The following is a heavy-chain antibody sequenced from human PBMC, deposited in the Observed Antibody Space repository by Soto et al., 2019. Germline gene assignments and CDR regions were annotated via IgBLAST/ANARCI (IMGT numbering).Heavy chain of an antibody. CDR2: ISYDGSNK. D-gene: IGHD2-21*01. V-gene: IGHV3-30-3*01. CDR1: GFTSSTYA. CDR3: ARQIVVVRYFDY. Sequence: QVQLVESGGGVVQPGRSLRLSCVASGFTSSTYAMHWVRQAPGKGLEWVAVISYDGSNKYYADSVKGRLTISRDNSKNTLYLQMNSLRAEDTAVYYCARQIVVVRYFDYWGQGTLVTVSS. J-gene: IGHJ4*02.